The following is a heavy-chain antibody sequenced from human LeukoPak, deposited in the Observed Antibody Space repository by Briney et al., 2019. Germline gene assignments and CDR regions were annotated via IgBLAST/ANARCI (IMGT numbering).Heavy chain of an antibody. CDR1: GFTFSSYA. V-gene: IGHV3-23*01. Sequence: GGSLRLSCAASGFTFSSYAMSWVRQAPGKGLEWVSAISGSGGSTYYADSVKGRFTISRDNSKNTLYLQMNSLRAKDTAVYYCAKLGMTTVVTPRWPASGWGQGTLVTVSS. CDR2: ISGSGGST. CDR3: AKLGMTTVVTPRWPASG. D-gene: IGHD4-23*01. J-gene: IGHJ4*02.